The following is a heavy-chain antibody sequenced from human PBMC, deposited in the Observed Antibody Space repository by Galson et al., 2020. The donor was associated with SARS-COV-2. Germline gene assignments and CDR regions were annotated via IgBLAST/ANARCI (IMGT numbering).Heavy chain of an antibody. Sequence: SDPLSLTCTVSGSSISSGSYYWSWIRQPAGKELEWIGRIPSTGSTNYNPSLKSRVTISVDTSKNQFSLRLSSVTAADTAVYYCARSHDSSVNALVIWGQGTMVTV. D-gene: IGHD3-22*01. CDR1: GSSISSGSYY. V-gene: IGHV4-61*02. CDR3: ARSHDSSVNALVI. CDR2: IPSTGST. J-gene: IGHJ3*02.